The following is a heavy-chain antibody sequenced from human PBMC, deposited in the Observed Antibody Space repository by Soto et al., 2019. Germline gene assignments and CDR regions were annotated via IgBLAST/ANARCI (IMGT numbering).Heavy chain of an antibody. Sequence: GGSMRLSCAASGFAFSNYVMSWVRQAPGKGLEWVSTISDSAGSTYYADSVKGRFTVSRDNSRNTLYVQMNSLRAEDTAVYYCAKDRGYGDYDVFDIWAQGTMVTVSS. J-gene: IGHJ3*02. V-gene: IGHV3-23*01. D-gene: IGHD4-17*01. CDR3: AKDRGYGDYDVFDI. CDR2: ISDSAGST. CDR1: GFAFSNYV.